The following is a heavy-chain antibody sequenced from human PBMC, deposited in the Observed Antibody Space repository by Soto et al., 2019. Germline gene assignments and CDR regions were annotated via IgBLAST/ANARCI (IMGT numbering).Heavy chain of an antibody. Sequence: GESLKISCKGSGYSFTSYWISWVRQMPGKGLEWMGRIDPSDSYTNYSPSFQGHVTISADKSISTAYLQWSSLKASDTAMYYCARPYGSGREGYYYGMDVWGQGTTVTVSS. CDR2: IDPSDSYT. CDR1: GYSFTSYW. V-gene: IGHV5-10-1*01. D-gene: IGHD3-10*01. J-gene: IGHJ6*02. CDR3: ARPYGSGREGYYYGMDV.